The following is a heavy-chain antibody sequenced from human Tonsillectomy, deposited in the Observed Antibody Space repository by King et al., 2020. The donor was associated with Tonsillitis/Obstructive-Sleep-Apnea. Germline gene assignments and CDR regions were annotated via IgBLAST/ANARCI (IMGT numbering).Heavy chain of an antibody. V-gene: IGHV3-21*01. CDR3: LYYYDSSGYYYEY. Sequence: QLVQSGGGLVKPGGSLRLSCAVSGFTFSSYSMNWVRQAPGKGLEWVSSISSSSSYIYYADSVKGRFTISRDNAKNSLYLQMNSLRAEDTAVYYCLYYYDSSGYYYEYWGQGTLVTVSS. D-gene: IGHD3-22*01. CDR2: ISSSSSYI. J-gene: IGHJ4*02. CDR1: GFTFSSYS.